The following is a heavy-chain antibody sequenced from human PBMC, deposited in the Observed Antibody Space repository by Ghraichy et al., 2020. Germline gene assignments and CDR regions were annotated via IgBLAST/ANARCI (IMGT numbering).Heavy chain of an antibody. D-gene: IGHD2-15*01. CDR2: INHSGST. CDR1: GGSFSGYY. CDR3: ARWACSGGSCYWARYYSPDALNI. J-gene: IGHJ3*02. V-gene: IGHV4-34*01. Sequence: SETLSPTCAVYGGSFSGYYWSWIRQPPGKGLEWIGEINHSGSTNYNPSLKSRVTISGDTSKNQFSLKLSSVTAADPAVYYCARWACSGGSCYWARYYSPDALNIWGQGTMVTVSS.